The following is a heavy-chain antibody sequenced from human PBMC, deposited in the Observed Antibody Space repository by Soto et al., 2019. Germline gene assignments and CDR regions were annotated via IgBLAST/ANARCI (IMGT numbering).Heavy chain of an antibody. J-gene: IGHJ5*02. V-gene: IGHV1-8*02. CDR1: GYTFTNND. D-gene: IGHD5-18*01. Sequence: QVQLVQSGAEVKKPGASVKVSCTASGYTFTNNDVSWVRQATGQGLEWMGCMNPGSGDTGYAQKFPGRVTRTRDISIATAYMELNSLTSEDTAIYYCARMESFGSLNWFDPWGQGTLVTVSS. CDR2: MNPGSGDT. CDR3: ARMESFGSLNWFDP.